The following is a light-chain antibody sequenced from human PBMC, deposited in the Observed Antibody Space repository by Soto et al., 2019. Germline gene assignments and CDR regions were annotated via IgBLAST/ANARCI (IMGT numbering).Light chain of an antibody. CDR2: GAS. CDR3: QQYNNWPGT. Sequence: EIVMTQSPATLSVSPGERATLSCRASQIVRSNLAWYQQKPGQAPRLLFYGASTRATGIPARFSGSGSGTEFTLTISSLQSEDFAVYYCQQYNNWPGTFGQGTKVDIK. V-gene: IGKV3-15*01. CDR1: QIVRSN. J-gene: IGKJ1*01.